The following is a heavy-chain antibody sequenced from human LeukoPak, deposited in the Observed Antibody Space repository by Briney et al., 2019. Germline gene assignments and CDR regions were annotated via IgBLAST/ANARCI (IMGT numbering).Heavy chain of an antibody. CDR1: RFTFSNYW. V-gene: IGHV3-7*01. J-gene: IGHJ3*02. CDR3: AREWGFGAFDI. D-gene: IGHD3-10*01. Sequence: GGSLRLSCVASRFTFSNYWMTWVRQAPGKGLERVANINKDGGEKYYMESVKGRFTISRDNAKNSLFLQMNSLRAEDTAVYYCAREWGFGAFDIWGQGTMVTVSS. CDR2: INKDGGEK.